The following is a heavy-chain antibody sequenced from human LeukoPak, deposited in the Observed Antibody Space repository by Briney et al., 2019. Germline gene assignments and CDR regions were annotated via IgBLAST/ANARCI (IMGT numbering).Heavy chain of an antibody. CDR2: ISSSGSTI. J-gene: IGHJ6*04. CDR1: GFTFSSYE. CDR3: ARDGKSIYYDFWSGYPPMDV. D-gene: IGHD3-3*01. V-gene: IGHV3-48*03. Sequence: PGGSLRLSCAASGFTFSSYEMNWVRQAPGKGLEWVSYISSSGSTIYYADSVEGRFTISRDNAKNSLYLQMNSLRAEDTAVYYCARDGKSIYYDFWSGYPPMDVWGKGTTVTVSS.